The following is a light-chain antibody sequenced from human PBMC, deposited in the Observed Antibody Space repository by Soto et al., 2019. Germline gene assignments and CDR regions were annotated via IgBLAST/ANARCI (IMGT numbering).Light chain of an antibody. J-gene: IGLJ1*01. V-gene: IGLV2-14*01. CDR1: NSDVNY. CDR2: EVI. CDR3: SSSTSSNTFV. Sequence: QSALTQPASVSGAPGQSITISCTGTNSDVNYVSWHQQHPGKAPKLMIYEVINRSSGVSTRFSGSKSDNTVSLTISGLQAEDEADYYCSSSTSSNTFVFGTGTKVTVL.